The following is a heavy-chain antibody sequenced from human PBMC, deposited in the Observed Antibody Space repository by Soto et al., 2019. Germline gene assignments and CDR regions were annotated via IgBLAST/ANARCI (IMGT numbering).Heavy chain of an antibody. V-gene: IGHV4-31*03. D-gene: IGHD3-22*01. CDR2: IYYSGST. CDR3: ARDKDYYDSSGPEDDAFDI. J-gene: IGHJ3*02. CDR1: GGSISSGGYY. Sequence: PSETLSLTCTVSGGSISSGGYYWSWIRQHPGKGLEWIGYIYYSGSTYYNPSLKSRVTISVDTSKNQFSLKLSSVTAADTAVYYCARDKDYYDSSGPEDDAFDIWGQGTMVTVSS.